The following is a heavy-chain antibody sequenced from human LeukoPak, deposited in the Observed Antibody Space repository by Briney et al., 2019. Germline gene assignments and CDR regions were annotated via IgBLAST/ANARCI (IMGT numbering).Heavy chain of an antibody. J-gene: IGHJ4*02. Sequence: GGSLRLSCAASGFTFSTYAMSWVRQAPGKGLEWISTISGGGDSTYYGDSVKGRFTISRDNSKNTLYLQMNSLRAEDTAVYYCTKTRPLDSSSWSHGDYWGQGTLVTVSS. CDR3: TKTRPLDSSSWSHGDY. V-gene: IGHV3-23*01. CDR1: GFTFSTYA. D-gene: IGHD6-13*01. CDR2: ISGGGDST.